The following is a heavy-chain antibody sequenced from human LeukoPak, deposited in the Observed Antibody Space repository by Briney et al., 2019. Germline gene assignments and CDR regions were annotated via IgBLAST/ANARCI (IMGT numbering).Heavy chain of an antibody. CDR3: ARVSPLVVRLSDY. CDR1: GFTFSSYS. V-gene: IGHV3-21*01. J-gene: IGHJ4*02. CDR2: ISSSSSYI. Sequence: GGSLRLSCAASGFTFSSYSMNWVRQAPGKGLEWVSSISSSSSYIYYAYSVKGRFTISRDNAKNSLYLQMNSLRAEDTAVYYCARVSPLVVRLSDYWGQGTLVTVSS. D-gene: IGHD3-22*01.